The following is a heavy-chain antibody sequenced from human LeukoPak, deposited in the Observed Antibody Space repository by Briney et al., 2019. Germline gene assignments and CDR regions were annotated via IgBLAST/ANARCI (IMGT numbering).Heavy chain of an antibody. CDR1: GGSISSGDYY. J-gene: IGHJ4*02. D-gene: IGHD2-15*01. CDR2: IYYSGST. V-gene: IGHV4-31*03. CDR3: TRVLAVVVAATPSHLFDY. Sequence: SETLSLTCTVSGGSISSGDYYWSWIRQHPGKGLQWIGYIYYSGSTYYNPSLESRVTISVDTSKNQFSLKLSSVTAADTAVYYCTRVLAVVVAATPSHLFDYSGAGTLVTVSS.